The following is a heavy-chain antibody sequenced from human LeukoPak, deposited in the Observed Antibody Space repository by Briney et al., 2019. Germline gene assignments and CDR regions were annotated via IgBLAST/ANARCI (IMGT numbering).Heavy chain of an antibody. V-gene: IGHV3-11*01. J-gene: IGHJ4*02. D-gene: IGHD6-13*01. CDR2: IDVNGAAM. CDR1: GFSFKDYY. Sequence: GGSLRLSCAAPGFSFKDYYFSWIRQAPGKGLEWVSSIDVNGAAMYYADSVKGRFTISRDNAKNSIYLEMNSLRAEDTAVYYCARGPRILAAGSYYFDYWGQESLVTVSS. CDR3: ARGPRILAAGSYYFDY.